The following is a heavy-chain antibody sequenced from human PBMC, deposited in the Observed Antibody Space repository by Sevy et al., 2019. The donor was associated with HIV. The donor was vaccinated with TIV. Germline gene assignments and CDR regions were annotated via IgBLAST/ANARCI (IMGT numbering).Heavy chain of an antibody. Sequence: ASVKVSCKASGYTFTASYMHWVRQAPGQGLEWMGWINLNSGGTDYAQKFQGRVTMTRDTSISTTYMELTRLTSDDTAAYYCARDPDEYSSSLNGMDVWGQGTSVTVSS. CDR1: GYTFTASY. CDR3: ARDPDEYSSSLNGMDV. CDR2: INLNSGGT. V-gene: IGHV1-2*02. J-gene: IGHJ6*02. D-gene: IGHD6-6*01.